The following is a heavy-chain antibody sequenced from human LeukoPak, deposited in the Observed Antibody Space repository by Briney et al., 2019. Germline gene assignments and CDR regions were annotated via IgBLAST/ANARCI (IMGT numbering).Heavy chain of an antibody. V-gene: IGHV1-3*01. Sequence: ASVKVSCKASGYTFTSYAMHWVRQAPGQRLEWMGWINAGNGNTKYSRKFQGRVTITRDTSASTAYMELSSLRSEDTAVYYCARGRIMITFGGVIGTSWGQGTLVTVSS. D-gene: IGHD3-16*02. CDR3: ARGRIMITFGGVIGTS. J-gene: IGHJ4*02. CDR2: INAGNGNT. CDR1: GYTFTSYA.